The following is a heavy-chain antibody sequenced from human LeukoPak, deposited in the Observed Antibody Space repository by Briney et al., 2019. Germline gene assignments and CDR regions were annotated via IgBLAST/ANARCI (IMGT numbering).Heavy chain of an antibody. J-gene: IGHJ6*04. D-gene: IGHD3-10*02. CDR2: ISSSGSTI. CDR3: AELGITMIGGV. V-gene: IGHV3-48*03. Sequence: TGGSLRLPCAASGLTFSSYEMNWVRQAPGKGLEWVSYISSSGSTIYYADSVKGRFTISRDNAKNSLYLQMNSLRAEDTAVYYCAELGITMIGGVWGKGTTVTISS. CDR1: GLTFSSYE.